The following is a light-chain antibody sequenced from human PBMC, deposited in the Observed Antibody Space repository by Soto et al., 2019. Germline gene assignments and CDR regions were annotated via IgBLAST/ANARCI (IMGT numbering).Light chain of an antibody. CDR2: DAS. V-gene: IGKV3-11*01. CDR1: QSIRTS. Sequence: EVVLTQSPATLSLSPGERATLSCRSSQSIRTSLAWYQQKPGQAPRLVIFDASNRANGVPARFGGSGSGTDFTLTIISLEPEDLAVYYCQQRNAWPPITVGQGTRLEIK. J-gene: IGKJ5*01. CDR3: QQRNAWPPIT.